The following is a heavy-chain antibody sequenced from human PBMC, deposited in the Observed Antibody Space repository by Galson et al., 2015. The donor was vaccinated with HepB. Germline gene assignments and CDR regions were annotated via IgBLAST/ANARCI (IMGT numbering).Heavy chain of an antibody. D-gene: IGHD7-27*01. CDR3: ARELFLGIPRGCFDY. V-gene: IGHV3-48*04. CDR1: GFTFSSYS. CDR2: ISSSSSTI. J-gene: IGHJ4*02. Sequence: SLRLSCAASGFTFSSYSMNWVRQAPGKGLEWVSYISSSSSTIYYADSVKGRFTISRDDAKNSLYLQMNSLRAEDTAVYYRARELFLGIPRGCFDYWGQGTLVTVSS.